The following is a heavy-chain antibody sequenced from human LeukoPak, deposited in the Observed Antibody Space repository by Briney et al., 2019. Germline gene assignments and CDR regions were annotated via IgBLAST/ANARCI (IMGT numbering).Heavy chain of an antibody. D-gene: IGHD4-17*01. CDR2: ITWNRDNI. Sequence: QPGRSLRLSCAASGFTFDDYAMHWVRQAPGKGLEWVSGITWNRDNIGYGDSVKGRFTISRDNSKNTLYLQMNSLRAEDTAVYYCAKDLSYGDYGAFFDYWGQGTLVTVSS. V-gene: IGHV3-9*01. CDR1: GFTFDDYA. CDR3: AKDLSYGDYGAFFDY. J-gene: IGHJ4*02.